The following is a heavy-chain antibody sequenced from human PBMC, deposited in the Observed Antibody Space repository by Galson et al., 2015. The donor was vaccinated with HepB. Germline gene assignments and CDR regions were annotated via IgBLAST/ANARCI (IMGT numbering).Heavy chain of an antibody. J-gene: IGHJ4*02. CDR3: ARVPGGNGPFDY. CDR2: IYSGGTT. V-gene: IGHV3-53*01. D-gene: IGHD4-23*01. CDR1: GFTVTSNY. Sequence: SLRLSCAASGFTVTSNYMSWVRQTPGKGLEWVSVIYSGGTTYYADSVKGRFTISRDNSKNTLYIQMNSLRAEDTAVYYCARVPGGNGPFDYWGQGTLVTVSS.